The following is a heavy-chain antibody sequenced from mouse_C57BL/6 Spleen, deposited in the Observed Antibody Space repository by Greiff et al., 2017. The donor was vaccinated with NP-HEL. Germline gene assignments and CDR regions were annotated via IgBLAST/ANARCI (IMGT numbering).Heavy chain of an antibody. CDR1: GFTFSDYG. V-gene: IGHV5-17*01. CDR3: ARGEQLRPNFDY. D-gene: IGHD3-2*02. Sequence: EVKLMESGGGLVKPGGSLKLSCAASGFTFSDYGMHWVRQAPEKGLEWVAYISSGSSTIYYADTVKGRFTISRDNAKNTQFLQMTSLRYEDAAMYYCARGEQLRPNFDYWGQGTTLTVSS. J-gene: IGHJ2*01. CDR2: ISSGSSTI.